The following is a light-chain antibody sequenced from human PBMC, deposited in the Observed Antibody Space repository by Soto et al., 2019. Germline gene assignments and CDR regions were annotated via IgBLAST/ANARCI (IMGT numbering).Light chain of an antibody. J-gene: IGKJ4*01. CDR1: PGISSW. V-gene: IGKV1-12*01. CDR2: AAS. Sequence: DLQMTQSPSSVSAYVGDRVTITCRASPGISSWLVWYQQKPGKAPNLLIYAASSLQSGVPSRFSGSGSGTDFSLTISGLQPEDSATYYCLQANNLPRTFGGGTKVQSK. CDR3: LQANNLPRT.